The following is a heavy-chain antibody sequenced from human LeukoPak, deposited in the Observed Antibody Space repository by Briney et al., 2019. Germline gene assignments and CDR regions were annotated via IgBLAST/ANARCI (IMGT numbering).Heavy chain of an antibody. Sequence: SETLSLTCTVSGGSISSYYWSWIRQPAGKGLEWIGRIYTSGSTNYNPSLKSRVTMSVDTSKNQFSLKLSSVTAADTAVYYCARDAGLGYCSGGSCYLTKDYYGMDVWGQGTTVTVSS. D-gene: IGHD2-15*01. V-gene: IGHV4-4*07. J-gene: IGHJ6*02. CDR3: ARDAGLGYCSGGSCYLTKDYYGMDV. CDR1: GGSISSYY. CDR2: IYTSGST.